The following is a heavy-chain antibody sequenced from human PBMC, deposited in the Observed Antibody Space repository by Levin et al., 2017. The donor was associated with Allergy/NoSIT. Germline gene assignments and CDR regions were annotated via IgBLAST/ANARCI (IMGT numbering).Heavy chain of an antibody. J-gene: IGHJ4*02. D-gene: IGHD3-10*01. CDR3: GHRQLFAGSGTPWGY. CDR2: IYWDDEI. V-gene: IGHV2-5*02. CDR1: GFSLNNRGEG. Sequence: ASGPTLVKPTQTLTLTCTFSGFSLNNRGEGVGWIRQPPGKALEWLAFIYWDDEIRFSPSLNSRLTISKDTSKNQVVLTMTNMDPMDTGTYYCGHRQLFAGSGTPWGYLGQGTLVTVSS.